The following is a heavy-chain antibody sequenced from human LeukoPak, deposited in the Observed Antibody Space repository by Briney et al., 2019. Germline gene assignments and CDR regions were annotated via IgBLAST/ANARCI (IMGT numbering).Heavy chain of an antibody. Sequence: GGSLRLSCAASGFTFSDYYMSWIRQAPGKGLEWVSDISSSGSTIYYADSVKGRFTISRDNAKNSLYLQMNSLRAEDTAVYYCASAVMGDHDAFDIWGQGTMVTVSS. V-gene: IGHV3-11*04. CDR2: ISSSGSTI. D-gene: IGHD3-16*01. CDR1: GFTFSDYY. CDR3: ASAVMGDHDAFDI. J-gene: IGHJ3*02.